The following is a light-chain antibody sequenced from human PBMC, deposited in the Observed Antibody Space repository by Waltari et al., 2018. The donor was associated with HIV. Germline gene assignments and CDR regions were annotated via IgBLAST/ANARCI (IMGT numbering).Light chain of an antibody. CDR1: SSNIGTNY. CDR2: SNN. V-gene: IGLV1-47*02. J-gene: IGLJ2*01. CDR3: AAWDDTLTVV. Sequence: QSVLTPPPSASGTPGQSVTISCSGTSSNIGTNYVYCYQQFPGTAPKLLIYSNNKRPSGVPDRFSGSKSGTSASLAISGLRSDDEADYYCAAWDDTLTVVFGGGTKLTVL.